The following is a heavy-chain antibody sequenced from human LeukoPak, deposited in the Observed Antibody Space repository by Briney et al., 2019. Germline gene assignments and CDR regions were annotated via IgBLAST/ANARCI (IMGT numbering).Heavy chain of an antibody. V-gene: IGHV3-48*04. Sequence: GGSLRLSCAASGFTLSSYTMNWVRQAPGKGLEWVSYIDLSGSTLYYVDSVKGRFTISRDNAKNSLYLQMNSLRAEDTAVYYCARSRFYFDYWGQGTLVTVSS. CDR3: ARSRFYFDY. CDR2: IDLSGSTL. J-gene: IGHJ4*02. CDR1: GFTLSSYT.